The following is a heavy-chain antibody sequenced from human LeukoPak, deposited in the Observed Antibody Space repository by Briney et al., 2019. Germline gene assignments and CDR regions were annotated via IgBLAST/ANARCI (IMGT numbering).Heavy chain of an antibody. D-gene: IGHD6-13*01. CDR2: IYYSGST. CDR3: ARETPYSSSWYLDY. V-gene: IGHV4-31*03. J-gene: IGHJ4*02. CDR1: GGSISSGGYY. Sequence: SQTLSLTCTVSGGSISSGGYYWSWLRQHPGKGLEWIGYIYYSGSTYYNPSLKSRVTISVDTSKNQFSLKLSSVTAADTAVYYCARETPYSSSWYLDYWGQGTLVTVSS.